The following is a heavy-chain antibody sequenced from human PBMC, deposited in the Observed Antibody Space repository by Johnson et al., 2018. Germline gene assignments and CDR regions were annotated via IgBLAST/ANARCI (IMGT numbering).Heavy chain of an antibody. CDR1: AFTFDDYA. V-gene: IGHV3-9*01. D-gene: IGHD1-26*01. CDR3: AKDRGGSYTVHYYYGMDV. CDR2: ISWNSGNI. Sequence: LVQSGGGLVQPGRSLRLSCAASAFTFDDYAMHWIRQAPGKGLEWVSGISWNSGNIDYADSVKGRFTISRDNAKNSLYLQMNSRRAEDTALYYCAKDRGGSYTVHYYYGMDVWGQGTTVTVSS. J-gene: IGHJ6*02.